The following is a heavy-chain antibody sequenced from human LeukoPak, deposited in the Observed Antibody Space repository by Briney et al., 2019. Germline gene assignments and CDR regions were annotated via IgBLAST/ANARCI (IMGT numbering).Heavy chain of an antibody. J-gene: IGHJ6*03. CDR3: ARRYYDSSGYYCYYYYYMDV. Sequence: PGRSLRLSCAASGFTFSSYAMHWVRQAPGKGLEWVAVISYDGSNKYYADSVKGRFTISRDNSKNTLYLQMNSLRAEDTAVYYCARRYYDSSGYYCYYYYYMDVWGKGTTVTVSS. D-gene: IGHD3-22*01. CDR1: GFTFSSYA. V-gene: IGHV3-30*01. CDR2: ISYDGSNK.